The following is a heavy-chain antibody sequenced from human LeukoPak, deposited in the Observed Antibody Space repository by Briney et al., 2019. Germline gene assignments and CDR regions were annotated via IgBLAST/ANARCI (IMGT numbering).Heavy chain of an antibody. CDR2: IIPIFGTA. D-gene: IGHD2-15*01. CDR1: GGTFTSYA. CDR3: ARDLSYCSGGSCYSDY. J-gene: IGHJ4*02. V-gene: IGHV1-69*05. Sequence: SVKVSCKASGGTFTSYAISWVRQAPGQGLEWMGGIIPIFGTANYAQTFQGRVTITTDESTSTAYMELSSLRSEDTAVYYCARDLSYCSGGSCYSDYWGQGTLVTVSS.